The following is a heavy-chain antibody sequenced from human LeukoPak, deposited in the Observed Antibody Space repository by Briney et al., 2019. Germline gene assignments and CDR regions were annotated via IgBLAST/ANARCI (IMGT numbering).Heavy chain of an antibody. Sequence: QPGWSLRLSCEASGFTVSSNYMSWVRQAPGKGLEWVSVIYSGGSTYYADSVKGRFTISRDNSKNTLSLQMTSLRGEDTAVYYCARDQPATILYLFDYWGQGTLVTVSS. J-gene: IGHJ4*02. CDR3: ARDQPATILYLFDY. D-gene: IGHD2-8*01. V-gene: IGHV3-66*01. CDR2: IYSGGST. CDR1: GFTVSSNY.